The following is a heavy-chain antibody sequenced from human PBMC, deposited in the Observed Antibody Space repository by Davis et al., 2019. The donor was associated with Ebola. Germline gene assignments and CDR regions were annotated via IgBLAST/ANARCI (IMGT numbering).Heavy chain of an antibody. V-gene: IGHV1-69*13. CDR1: GGTFSSYA. D-gene: IGHD3-3*01. Sequence: SVKVSCKASGGTFSSYAISWVRQAPGQGLEWMGGIIPIFGTANYAQKFQGRVTITADESTSTAYMELSSLRSEDTAVYYCARDYGEYDFWSGYRYYFDYWGQGTLVTVSS. CDR3: ARDYGEYDFWSGYRYYFDY. CDR2: IIPIFGTA. J-gene: IGHJ4*02.